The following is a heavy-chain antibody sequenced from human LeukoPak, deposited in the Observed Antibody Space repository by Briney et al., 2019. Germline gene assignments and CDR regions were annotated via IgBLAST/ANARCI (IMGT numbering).Heavy chain of an antibody. CDR3: ARVNTNYYVPVNYGMDV. D-gene: IGHD3-16*01. J-gene: IGHJ6*02. CDR1: GFTFNSYG. V-gene: IGHV3-33*01. CDR2: IWYDGGNK. Sequence: PGRSLRLSCAASGFTFNSYGMHWVRQAPGKGLEGVALIWYDGGNKYYADSVKGRFTISRDNSQNTLYLQMYSLRAEDTAVYYCARVNTNYYVPVNYGMDVWGQGTTVTVSS.